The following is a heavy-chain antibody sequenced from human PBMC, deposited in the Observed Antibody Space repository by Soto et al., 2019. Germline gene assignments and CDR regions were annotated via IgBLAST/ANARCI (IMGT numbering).Heavy chain of an antibody. CDR2: IYYSGST. V-gene: IGHV4-61*01. CDR1: GGSVSSGSYY. D-gene: IGHD3-10*01. CDR3: ATYGSTTPENFYYYYYGMDV. Sequence: SETLSLTCTVSGGSVSSGSYYWSWIRQPPGKGLEWIGYIYYSGSTNYNPSLKSRVTISVDTSKNQFSLKLSSVTAADTAVYYCATYGSTTPENFYYYYYGMDVWGQGTTVTVS. J-gene: IGHJ6*02.